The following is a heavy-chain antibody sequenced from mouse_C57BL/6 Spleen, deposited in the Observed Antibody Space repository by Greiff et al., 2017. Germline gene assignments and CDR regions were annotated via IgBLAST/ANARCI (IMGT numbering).Heavy chain of an antibody. CDR3: AYDGRGYFDV. V-gene: IGHV1-82*01. CDR1: GYAFSSSW. CDR2: IYPGDGDT. D-gene: IGHD2-3*01. J-gene: IGHJ1*03. Sequence: VQLQESGPELVKPGASVKISCKASGYAFSSSWMNWVKQRPGKGLEWIGRIYPGDGDTNYNGKFKGKATLTADKSSSTAYMQLSSLTSEDSAVYFCAYDGRGYFDVWGTGTTVTVSS.